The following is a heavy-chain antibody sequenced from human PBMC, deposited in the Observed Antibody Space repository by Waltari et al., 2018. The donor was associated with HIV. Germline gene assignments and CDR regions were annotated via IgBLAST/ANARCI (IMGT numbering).Heavy chain of an antibody. D-gene: IGHD6-13*01. V-gene: IGHV3-30*02. CDR2: IRYDGSNK. J-gene: IGHJ4*02. CDR3: ARDAAPNSHTPSSSDV. Sequence: QVQLVESGGGVVQPGASLRLSCAAAGFTLTQYSLPWVRQAPGKGLEWVTLIRYDGSNKYYADSVKGRFTISRDNSKNTLYLQMNSLRAEDTAVYYCARDAAPNSHTPSSSDVWGQGTLVTVSS. CDR1: GFTLTQYS.